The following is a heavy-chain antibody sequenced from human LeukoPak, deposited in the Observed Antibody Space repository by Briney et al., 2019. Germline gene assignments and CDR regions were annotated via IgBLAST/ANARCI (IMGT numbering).Heavy chain of an antibody. D-gene: IGHD3-3*01. CDR2: TRNKANSYTS. CDR1: GFTLSDHH. J-gene: IGHJ4*02. Sequence: PGGSLRVSCAASGFTLSDHHMDWVRQAPGKGLEWVGHTRNKANSYTSEYAASVKGRFTISRDDSKNSLYLQMNSLKTEDTAVYYCASALWSGYYAFTGGWGQGTLVTVSS. CDR3: ASALWSGYYAFTGG. V-gene: IGHV3-72*01.